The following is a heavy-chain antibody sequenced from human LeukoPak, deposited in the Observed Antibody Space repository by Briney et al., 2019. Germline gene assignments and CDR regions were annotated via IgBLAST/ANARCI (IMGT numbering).Heavy chain of an antibody. J-gene: IGHJ4*02. CDR3: AKSRGCSSTSCLVDY. CDR1: GFTFSSYG. Sequence: GRSLRLSCAASGFTFSSYGMHWVREAPGKGLEWVAVISYGGSNKYYADSVKGRFTISRDDSKNTLYLQMNSLRAEDTAVYYCAKSRGCSSTSCLVDYWGQGTLVTVSS. V-gene: IGHV3-30*18. D-gene: IGHD2-2*01. CDR2: ISYGGSNK.